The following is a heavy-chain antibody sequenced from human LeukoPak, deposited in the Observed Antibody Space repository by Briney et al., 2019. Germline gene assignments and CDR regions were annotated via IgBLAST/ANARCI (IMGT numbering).Heavy chain of an antibody. CDR1: GFTFSSYG. Sequence: GGSLRLSCAASGFTFSSYGMHWVRQAPGKGLEWVANIKQDGNEKYYVDSVKGRFTVSRDNAKNSLFLQMNSLRVEDTAVYYCASLVDDYWGQGILVTVSS. D-gene: IGHD5-24*01. V-gene: IGHV3-7*01. J-gene: IGHJ4*02. CDR3: ASLVDDY. CDR2: IKQDGNEK.